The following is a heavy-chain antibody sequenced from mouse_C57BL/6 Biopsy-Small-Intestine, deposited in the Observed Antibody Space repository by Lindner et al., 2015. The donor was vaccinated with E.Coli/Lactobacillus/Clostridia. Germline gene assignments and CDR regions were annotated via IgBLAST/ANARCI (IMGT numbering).Heavy chain of an antibody. CDR3: ATSYGYDGWFAY. CDR2: IWGVGST. V-gene: IGHV2-6*01. Sequence: VQLQESGPGLVAPSQSLPITCTVSGFSLTSYGVDWVRQSPGKGLEWLGVIWGVGSTNYNSALKSRLSISKDNSKSQVFLKMNSLQTDDTAMYYCATSYGYDGWFAYWGQGTLVTVSA. D-gene: IGHD2-2*01. J-gene: IGHJ3*01. CDR1: GFSLTSYG.